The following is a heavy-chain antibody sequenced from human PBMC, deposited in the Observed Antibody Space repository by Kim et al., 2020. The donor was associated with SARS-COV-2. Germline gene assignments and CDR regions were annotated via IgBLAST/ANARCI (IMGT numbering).Heavy chain of an antibody. V-gene: IGHV1-69*01. CDR3: ARTGSGPYYYGMDV. D-gene: IGHD2-15*01. Sequence: KFQGRDTITADESTSTAYMELSSLRSEDTAVYYCARTGSGPYYYGMDVWGQGTTVTVSS. J-gene: IGHJ6*02.